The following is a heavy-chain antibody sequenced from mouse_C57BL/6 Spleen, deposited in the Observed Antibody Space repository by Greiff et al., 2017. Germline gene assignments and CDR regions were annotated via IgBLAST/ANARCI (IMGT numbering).Heavy chain of an antibody. D-gene: IGHD1-1*01. J-gene: IGHJ1*03. CDR2: INPSSGYT. CDR1: GYTFTSYT. Sequence: QVQLLQSGAELARPGASVKLSCTASGYTFTSYTMHWVKQRPGQGLEWIGYINPSSGYTKYSQKFKDKITLTADKASSTAYMQRSSLTSEDSAVYDWARSYGSDLYFDDWGTGTTVTVSS. CDR3: ARSYGSDLYFDD. V-gene: IGHV1-4*01.